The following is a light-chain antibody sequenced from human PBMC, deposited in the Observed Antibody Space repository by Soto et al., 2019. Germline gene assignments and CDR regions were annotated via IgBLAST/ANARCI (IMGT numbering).Light chain of an antibody. Sequence: QAVVTQPPSASGTPGQRVTISCYGSSSNIGSYTVNWYQHLPGTAPKLLMYNDNQRPSGVPDRFSGSKSGTSASLAISGLQSEDEADYYCATWDDSLKGGVFGGGTKVTVL. CDR1: SSNIGSYT. CDR2: NDN. V-gene: IGLV1-44*01. CDR3: ATWDDSLKGGV. J-gene: IGLJ3*02.